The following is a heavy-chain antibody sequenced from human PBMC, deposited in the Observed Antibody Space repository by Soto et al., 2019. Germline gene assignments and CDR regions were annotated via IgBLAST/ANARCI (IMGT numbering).Heavy chain of an antibody. CDR1: GFTFGDYA. V-gene: IGHV3-49*04. J-gene: IGHJ4*02. CDR2: IRSKAYGGTT. Sequence: GGSLRLSCTASGFTFGDYAMSWVRQAPGKGLEWVGFIRSKAYGGTTEYAASVKGRFTISRDDSKSIAYLQMNSLKTEDTAVYYCTRGRTTFDYWGQGTQVTVSS. D-gene: IGHD4-17*01. CDR3: TRGRTTFDY.